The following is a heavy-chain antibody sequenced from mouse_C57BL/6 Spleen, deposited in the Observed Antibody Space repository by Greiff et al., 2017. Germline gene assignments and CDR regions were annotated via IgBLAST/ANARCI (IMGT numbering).Heavy chain of an antibody. Sequence: VHVKQSGAELVKPGASVKLSCTASGFNIKDYYMHWVKQRTEQGLEWIGRIDPEDGETKYAPKFQGKATITADTSSNTAYLQLSSLTSEDTAVDYCAPQLGRGSFGYWGQGTTLTVSS. V-gene: IGHV14-2*01. D-gene: IGHD4-1*02. J-gene: IGHJ2*01. CDR3: APQLGRGSFGY. CDR1: GFNIKDYY. CDR2: IDPEDGET.